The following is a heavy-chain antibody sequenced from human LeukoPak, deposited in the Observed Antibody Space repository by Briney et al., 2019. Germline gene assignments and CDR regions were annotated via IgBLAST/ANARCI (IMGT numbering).Heavy chain of an antibody. Sequence: SETLSLTCTVSGGSISSSSYYWGWIRQPPGKGLEWIGSIYYSGSTYYNPSLKSRVTISVDTSKNQFSLKLSSVTAADTAVYYCARESTRFYTTTVVLITWGQGTMVTVSS. CDR3: ARESTRFYTTTVVLIT. V-gene: IGHV4-39*01. J-gene: IGHJ3*01. CDR2: IYYSGST. D-gene: IGHD4-23*01. CDR1: GGSISSSSYY.